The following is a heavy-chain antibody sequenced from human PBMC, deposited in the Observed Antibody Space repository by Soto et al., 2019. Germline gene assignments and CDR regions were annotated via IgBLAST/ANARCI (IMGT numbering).Heavy chain of an antibody. D-gene: IGHD5-18*01. Sequence: QVQLQESGPGLVKPSGTRSLTCAVSGVSISSHDWWTWVRQPPGKGLEWIGESHQSGNTNYNSSLESRVTISPDKSKNQFSLQLSSVTVADTAVYYCATRDTGRVYWGQGTLVTVSS. J-gene: IGHJ4*02. V-gene: IGHV4-4*02. CDR1: GVSISSHDW. CDR3: ATRDTGRVY. CDR2: SHQSGNT.